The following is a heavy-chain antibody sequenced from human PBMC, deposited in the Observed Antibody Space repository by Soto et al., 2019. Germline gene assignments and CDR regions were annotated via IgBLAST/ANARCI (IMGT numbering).Heavy chain of an antibody. CDR1: GGSINSNTYY. CDR2: VYYTGST. Sequence: QLQLQESGPGLVKPSETLSLTCTVSGGSINSNTYYRGWIRQPPGKGLEYIGIVYYTGSTYYSPSLKSRVTISVDTSKNQFSLKLSSVTAADTAVYYCARRGGSGYGFGYFDYWGQGTLVTVSS. D-gene: IGHD3-22*01. CDR3: ARRGGSGYGFGYFDY. J-gene: IGHJ4*02. V-gene: IGHV4-39*01.